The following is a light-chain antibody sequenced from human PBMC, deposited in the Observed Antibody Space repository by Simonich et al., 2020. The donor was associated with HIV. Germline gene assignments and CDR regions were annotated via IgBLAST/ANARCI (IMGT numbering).Light chain of an antibody. V-gene: IGKV1-39*01. CDR1: QSINTY. J-gene: IGKJ2*01. Sequence: DIQMPQSPSSLSASLGDRVTITCRASQSINTYLNWYQHKPGKAPKLLIYAASSLQGGVPSRFSGSGSGTDFTLTISSLQPEDFATYYCQQSYITLPYTFGQGTKLEIK. CDR2: AAS. CDR3: QQSYITLPYT.